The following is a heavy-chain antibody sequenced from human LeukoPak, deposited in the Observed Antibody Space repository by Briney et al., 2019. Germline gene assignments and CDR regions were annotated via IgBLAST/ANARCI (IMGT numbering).Heavy chain of an antibody. CDR1: GFTFSSYS. CDR2: IRSKANGYTT. D-gene: IGHD2-15*01. Sequence: PGGSLRLSCAASGFTFSSYSMHWVRQASGKGLEWVGRIRSKANGYTTAYGASVKGRFTISRDDSQRATYAQMNSLKIEDTAVYYCTRLAGGDAFDIWGPGTMVTVSS. CDR3: TRLAGGDAFDI. J-gene: IGHJ3*02. V-gene: IGHV3-73*01.